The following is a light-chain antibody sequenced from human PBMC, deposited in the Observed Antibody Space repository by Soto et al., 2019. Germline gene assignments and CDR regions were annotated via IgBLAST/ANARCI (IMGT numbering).Light chain of an antibody. CDR3: QQRSVWPLT. V-gene: IGKV3-11*01. CDR1: QSVSSY. CDR2: DSS. J-gene: IGKJ4*01. Sequence: EIVLTQFPATLSLSPGDVATLSCRASQSVSSYLAWYQQKRGQAPRLLIYDSSNRATGIPARFSGSWSGTDCSLIISSLEPEDVAVYYCQQRSVWPLTLGGGTKVDIK.